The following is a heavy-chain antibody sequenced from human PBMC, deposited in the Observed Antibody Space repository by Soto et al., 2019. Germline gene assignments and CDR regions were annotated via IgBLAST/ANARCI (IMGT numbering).Heavy chain of an antibody. D-gene: IGHD3-22*01. CDR2: ISGIGCST. Sequence: GGSLRRSCAASVFTFSSYAMSWVRQAPGKGLEWVSAISGIGCSTYYADSVKGRFTISRDNSKNTLYLQMNSLRAEDTAVYYCAKGGITMIVVVIKGPNYFDYWGQGTLVTVSS. CDR1: VFTFSSYA. J-gene: IGHJ4*02. CDR3: AKGGITMIVVVIKGPNYFDY. V-gene: IGHV3-23*01.